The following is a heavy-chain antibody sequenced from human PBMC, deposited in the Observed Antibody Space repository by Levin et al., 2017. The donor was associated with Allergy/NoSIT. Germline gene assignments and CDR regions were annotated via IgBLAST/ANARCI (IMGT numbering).Heavy chain of an antibody. CDR3: AKGGILDDSSGYYPDPIDY. D-gene: IGHD3-22*01. Sequence: GESLKISCAASGFTFSSYAMSWVRQAPGKGLEWVSAISGSGGSTYYADSVKGRFTISRDNSKNTLYLQMNSLRAEDTAVYYCAKGGILDDSSGYYPDPIDYWGQGTLVTVSS. V-gene: IGHV3-23*01. J-gene: IGHJ4*02. CDR2: ISGSGGST. CDR1: GFTFSSYA.